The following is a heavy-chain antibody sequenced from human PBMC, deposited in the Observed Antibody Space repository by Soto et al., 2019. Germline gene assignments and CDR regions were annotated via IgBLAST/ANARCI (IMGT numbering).Heavy chain of an antibody. V-gene: IGHV3-21*01. CDR2: ISSSSSYI. CDR1: GFTFSSYS. Sequence: EVQLVESGGVLVKPGGSLRLSCAASGFTFSSYSMNWVRQAPGKGLEWVSAISSSSSYIYYADSVKGRCTISRDNAKNALYLQMNSLRAEDTAVYYCARDTTVDYGDDECYYYYMDVWGKGTTVTVSS. D-gene: IGHD4-17*01. CDR3: ARDTTVDYGDDECYYYYMDV. J-gene: IGHJ6*03.